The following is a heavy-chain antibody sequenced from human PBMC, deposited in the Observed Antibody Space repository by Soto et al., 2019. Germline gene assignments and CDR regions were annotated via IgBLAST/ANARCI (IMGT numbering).Heavy chain of an antibody. V-gene: IGHV3-48*03. D-gene: IGHD3-3*01. CDR2: ISSSGSTI. CDR3: ARDQDAGSFFRYYYGMDV. J-gene: IGHJ6*02. Sequence: GGSLRLSCATSGFTFSSYEMNWVRQAPGKGLEWVSYISSSGSTIYYADSVKGRFTISRDNAKNSLYLQMDSLRAEDTAVYYCARDQDAGSFFRYYYGMDVWGQGTTVTVSS. CDR1: GFTFSSYE.